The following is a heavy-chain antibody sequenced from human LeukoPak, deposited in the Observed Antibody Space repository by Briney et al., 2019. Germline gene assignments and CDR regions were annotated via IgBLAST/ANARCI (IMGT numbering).Heavy chain of an antibody. J-gene: IGHJ5*02. D-gene: IGHD3-9*01. CDR1: GGSISNNY. V-gene: IGHV4-59*08. Sequence: PSETLSLTCTVSGGSISNNYWSWIRQPPGKGLEWIGYIYYSGSTYYNPSLKSRVTIPVDTSKNQFSLKLSSLTAADTAMYYCARHLILTNYYNWFDPWGQGTLVTVSS. CDR3: ARHLILTNYYNWFDP. CDR2: IYYSGST.